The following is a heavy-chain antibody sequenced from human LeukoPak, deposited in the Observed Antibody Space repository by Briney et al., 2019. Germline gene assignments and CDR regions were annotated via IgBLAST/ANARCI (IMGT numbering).Heavy chain of an antibody. CDR3: ARLKQQLVLGAFDI. CDR1: GGSISSYY. V-gene: IGHV4-59*01. J-gene: IGHJ3*02. CDR2: IYYSGST. D-gene: IGHD6-13*01. Sequence: SETLSLTCTVSGGSISSYYWSWIRQPPGKGLEWIGYIYYSGSTNYNPSLKSRVTISVDTSKNQFSLKLSSVTAVDTAVYYCARLKQQLVLGAFDIWGQGTMVTVSS.